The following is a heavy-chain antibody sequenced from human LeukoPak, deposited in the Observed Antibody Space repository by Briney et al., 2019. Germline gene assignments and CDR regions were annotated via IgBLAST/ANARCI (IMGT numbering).Heavy chain of an antibody. CDR1: GVSISSTNSY. V-gene: IGHV4-39*02. Sequence: SETLSLTCNVSGVSISSTNSYWGWIRQPPGKGLDWIGSIYYSGNTYYNASLKSQVSISIDTSKNQFSLRLTSVTAADTAVYYCARESLTTVTRGLFDYWGQGTLVTVSS. CDR3: ARESLTTVTRGLFDY. J-gene: IGHJ4*02. D-gene: IGHD4-17*01. CDR2: IYYSGNT.